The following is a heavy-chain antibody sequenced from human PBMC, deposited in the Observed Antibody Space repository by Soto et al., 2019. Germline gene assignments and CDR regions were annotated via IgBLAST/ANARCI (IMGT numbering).Heavy chain of an antibody. Sequence: EASVKVSCKASGDTFSIYTIIWVRQAPGQGLEWMGRIIPILGKTNYAQRFQGRVTITADKSTSTAYMELSSLRSEDTAMYYCAIKVMGATTQNYFDYWGQGSLVTVSS. J-gene: IGHJ4*02. CDR1: GDTFSIYT. D-gene: IGHD1-26*01. V-gene: IGHV1-69*02. CDR2: IIPILGKT. CDR3: AIKVMGATTQNYFDY.